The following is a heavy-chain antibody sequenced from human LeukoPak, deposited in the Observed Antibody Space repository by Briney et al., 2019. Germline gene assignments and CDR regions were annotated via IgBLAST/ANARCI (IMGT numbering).Heavy chain of an antibody. CDR1: GYTFTSYC. J-gene: IGHJ3*02. D-gene: IGHD3-3*01. Sequence: GASVKVSCKASGYTFTSYCISWVRQAPGQGLEWMGWISAYNGNTNYAQKLQGRVTMTTDTSTSTAYMELRSLRSDDTAVYYCARVNDFWSGNDAFDIWGQGTMVTVSS. CDR3: ARVNDFWSGNDAFDI. CDR2: ISAYNGNT. V-gene: IGHV1-18*01.